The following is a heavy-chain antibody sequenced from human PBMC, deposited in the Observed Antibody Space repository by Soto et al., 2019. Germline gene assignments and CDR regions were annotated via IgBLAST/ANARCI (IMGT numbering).Heavy chain of an antibody. V-gene: IGHV3-23*01. CDR1: GFTFSSYA. J-gene: IGHJ4*02. Sequence: GGSLRLSCAASGFTFSSYAMSWVRQAPGKGLEWVSAISGGGTSTYYADSVKGRFTISRDNSRNILSLHMSNLRAEDMAVYCCAREFSGLSPWLEYWGQGTRVTVSS. CDR3: AREFSGLSPWLEY. CDR2: ISGGGTST. D-gene: IGHD5-12*01.